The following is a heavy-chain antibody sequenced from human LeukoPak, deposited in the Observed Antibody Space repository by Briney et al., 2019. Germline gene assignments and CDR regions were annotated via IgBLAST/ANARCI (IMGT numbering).Heavy chain of an antibody. V-gene: IGHV4-4*07. Sequence: SETLSLTCTVSGGFIASYSWSWIRQPAGKGLEWIGRIYTSVGSDYNPSPKSRVTMSLDTSKNQFYLKMTSVTAADTAVYYCARGPSGYYYGWGQGILVTVSS. CDR2: IYTSVGS. CDR3: ARGPSGYYYG. J-gene: IGHJ4*02. CDR1: GGFIASYS. D-gene: IGHD3-22*01.